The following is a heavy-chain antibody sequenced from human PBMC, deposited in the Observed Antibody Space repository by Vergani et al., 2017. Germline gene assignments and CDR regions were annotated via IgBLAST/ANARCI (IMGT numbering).Heavy chain of an antibody. CDR1: GFPVSSNY. CDR3: AREGQLEGLLH. V-gene: IGHV3-66*01. J-gene: IGHJ4*02. Sequence: EVQLVESGGGLVQPGGSLRLSCAASGFPVSSNYMSWVRQAPGKGLEWVSVIYSGGSTYYADSVKSRFTISRDNSKNTLYLQMNSLRAEDTAVYYCAREGQLEGLLHWGQGTLVTVSS. CDR2: IYSGGST. D-gene: IGHD2-21*01.